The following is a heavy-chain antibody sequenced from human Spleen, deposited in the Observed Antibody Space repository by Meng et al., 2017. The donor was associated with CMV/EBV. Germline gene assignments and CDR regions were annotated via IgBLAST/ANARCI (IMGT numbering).Heavy chain of an antibody. CDR3: ARDSAGYSSGWSFTYYYGMDV. V-gene: IGHV4-39*07. J-gene: IGHJ6*02. D-gene: IGHD6-19*01. CDR2: IYYSGST. CDR1: GGSITSSSYY. Sequence: ESLKISCTVSGGSITSSSYYWGWIRQPPGKGLEWIGSIYYSGSTYYNPSLKSRVTISVDTSKNQFSLKLSSVTAADTAVYYCARDSAGYSSGWSFTYYYGMDVWGQGTTVTVSS.